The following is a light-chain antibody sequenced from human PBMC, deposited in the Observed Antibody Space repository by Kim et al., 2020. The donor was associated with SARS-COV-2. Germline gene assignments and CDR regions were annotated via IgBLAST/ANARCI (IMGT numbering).Light chain of an antibody. CDR2: QDS. Sequence: SVSPGQTASITCSGDKLGDKYACWYQQTPGQSPVLVIYQDSKRPSGIPGRFSGSNSGNTATLTISGTQAMDEADYCCQAWDSSTVVFGGGTQLTVL. CDR3: QAWDSSTVV. V-gene: IGLV3-1*01. CDR1: KLGDKY. J-gene: IGLJ2*01.